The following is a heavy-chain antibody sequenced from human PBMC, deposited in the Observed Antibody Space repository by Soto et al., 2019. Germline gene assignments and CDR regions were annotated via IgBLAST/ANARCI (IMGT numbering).Heavy chain of an antibody. Sequence: AGGSLRLSCAASGFTFSSYDMHWVRRPPGKGREWVAVISYDGGNKYYADSVKGRFTISRDNSKNTLYLQTNSLRAEDTAVYYCARTWAYDFWSGSPDAMDVWGQGTTVTVSS. CDR1: GFTFSSYD. CDR2: ISYDGGNK. D-gene: IGHD3-3*01. CDR3: ARTWAYDFWSGSPDAMDV. V-gene: IGHV3-30-3*01. J-gene: IGHJ6*02.